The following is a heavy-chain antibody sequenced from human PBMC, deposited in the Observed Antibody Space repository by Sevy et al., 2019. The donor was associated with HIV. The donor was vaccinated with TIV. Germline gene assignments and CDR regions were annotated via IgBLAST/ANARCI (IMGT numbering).Heavy chain of an antibody. V-gene: IGHV3-9*01. CDR1: GFTFDDYA. D-gene: IGHD1-26*01. Sequence: GGSLRLSCAASGFTFDDYAMHWVRQAPGKGLEWVSGISWDSGSVAYADSVKVRFPIFRTNSDNSLYLQSRSLRPEDTALYYCAKDRVGGTRMGGFDIWGQGTMVTVSS. CDR2: ISWDSGSV. CDR3: AKDRVGGTRMGGFDI. J-gene: IGHJ3*02.